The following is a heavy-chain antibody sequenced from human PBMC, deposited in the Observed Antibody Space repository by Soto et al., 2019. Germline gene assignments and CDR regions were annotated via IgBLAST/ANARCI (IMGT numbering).Heavy chain of an antibody. CDR3: SRADVSSTFDY. J-gene: IGHJ4*02. CDR2: ISAYKGNT. Sequence: ASVKVSCKASGYTFTNYGVSWVRQAPGQGLEWMGWISAYKGNTNYAQKLQGRVTMTTDTSTSTAYMELRSLRSDDTAVYYCSRADVSSTFDYWGQGTLVTVSS. V-gene: IGHV1-18*01. CDR1: GYTFTNYG.